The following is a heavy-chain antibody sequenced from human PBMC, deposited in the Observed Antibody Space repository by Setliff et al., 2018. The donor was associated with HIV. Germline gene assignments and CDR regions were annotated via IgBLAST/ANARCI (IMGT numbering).Heavy chain of an antibody. V-gene: IGHV4-59*01. D-gene: IGHD6-13*01. CDR2: IHHSGST. J-gene: IGHJ6*03. CDR1: GGSISNYY. Sequence: PSETLSLTCIVSGGSISNYYWGWIRQSPGKGLEWIGFIHHSGSTNYNPSLESRVTISLDTANNHFSLNLRSVTAADTAVYYCSRQQLDGFRYKYYYMDVWGKVTTVTVSS. CDR3: SRQQLDGFRYKYYYMDV.